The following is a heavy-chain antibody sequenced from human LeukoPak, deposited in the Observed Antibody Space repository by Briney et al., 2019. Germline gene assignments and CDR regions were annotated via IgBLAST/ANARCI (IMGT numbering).Heavy chain of an antibody. CDR2: ISCHRAIT. CDR3: ARDISSGGYFDY. V-gene: IGHV3-20*04. D-gene: IGHD6-19*01. J-gene: IGHJ4*02. Sequence: GGCLRLSCAVSGFTFDDYGMSWVRQAPGKGLEWVSGISCHRAITAYVDSVKGRFTISRDNAKNSLRLQMNSLRAEDTALYYCARDISSGGYFDYWGQGTLVTASS. CDR1: GFTFDDYG.